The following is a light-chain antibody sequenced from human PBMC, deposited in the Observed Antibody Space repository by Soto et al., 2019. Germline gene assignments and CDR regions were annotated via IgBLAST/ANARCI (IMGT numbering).Light chain of an antibody. Sequence: QSVLTQPASVSGSPGQSITISCIGSSSDIGTYNLVSWYQHHPGKAPKLIIYEGSLRPSGISYRFSASKSGNTASLTISGLQAEVEADYHCCSYAGSDTWVFGGGTKLTVL. CDR3: CSYAGSDTWV. V-gene: IGLV2-23*01. CDR1: SSDIGTYNL. CDR2: EGS. J-gene: IGLJ2*01.